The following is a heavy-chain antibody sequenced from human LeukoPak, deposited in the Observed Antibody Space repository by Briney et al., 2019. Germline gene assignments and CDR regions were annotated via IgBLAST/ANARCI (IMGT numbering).Heavy chain of an antibody. D-gene: IGHD6-19*01. J-gene: IGHJ4*02. CDR3: ARGSSGWYPGPFDY. Sequence: PGRSLRLSCAASGFTFSSYDMHWVRQAPGKGLEWVAVIWYDGSNKYYADSVKGRFTISRDNSKNTLCLQMNSLRAEDTAVYYCARGSSGWYPGPFDYWGQGTLVTVSS. CDR1: GFTFSSYD. V-gene: IGHV3-33*01. CDR2: IWYDGSNK.